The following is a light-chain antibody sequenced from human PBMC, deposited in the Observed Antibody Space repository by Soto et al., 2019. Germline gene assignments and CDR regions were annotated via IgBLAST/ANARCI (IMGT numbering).Light chain of an antibody. V-gene: IGKV1-39*01. CDR1: QSISSY. CDR3: QQSYDTPIT. Sequence: DIQLTQSPSSLSASVGDRVTVTCRASQSISSYLNWYQQKPGKAPKLVIYASTSLQSGVPSRFSGSGSGTEFTLTISSLQPEDFATYYCQQSYDTPITFGPGTKVDIK. J-gene: IGKJ3*01. CDR2: AST.